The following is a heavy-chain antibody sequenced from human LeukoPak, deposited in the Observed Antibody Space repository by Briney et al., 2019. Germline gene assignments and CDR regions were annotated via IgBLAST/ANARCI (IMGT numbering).Heavy chain of an antibody. CDR1: GGSISTYY. CDR2: IYHSGST. V-gene: IGHV4-59*01. D-gene: IGHD2-2*01. Sequence: SETLSLTCTLPGGSISTYYWSWIRQPPGKGLEWIGYIYHSGSTNYNPSLKSRVTISVDTSKNQFSLKLSSVTAADTAVYYCARAPGYCSSTSCYRWFDPWGQGTLVTVPS. J-gene: IGHJ5*02. CDR3: ARAPGYCSSTSCYRWFDP.